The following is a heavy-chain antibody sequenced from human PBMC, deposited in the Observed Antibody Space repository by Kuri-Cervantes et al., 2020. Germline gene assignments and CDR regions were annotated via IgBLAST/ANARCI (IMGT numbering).Heavy chain of an antibody. J-gene: IGHJ4*02. CDR1: GFTFSNAW. D-gene: IGHD3-10*01. CDR3: TYGSGSYYNADY. Sequence: GESLKISCAASGFTFSNAWMSWVRQAPGKGLEWVGRIKSKTDGGTTDYAAPVKGRFTISRDDSKNTLYLQMNSLKTEDIAVYYCTYGSGSYYNADYWGQGTLVTVSS. V-gene: IGHV3-15*01. CDR2: IKSKTDGGTT.